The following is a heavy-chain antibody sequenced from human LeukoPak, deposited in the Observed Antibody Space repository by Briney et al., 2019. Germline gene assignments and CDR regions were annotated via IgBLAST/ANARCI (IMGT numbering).Heavy chain of an antibody. V-gene: IGHV1-46*01. D-gene: IGHD2-21*01. J-gene: IGHJ4*02. CDR3: AIVKMIGPFDY. CDR1: GYTFTSYY. CDR2: INPSGGST. Sequence: ASVKVSCKASGYTFTSYYMHWVRQAPGQGLEWMGIINPSGGSTSYAQKFQGRVTMTRDTSTSTVYMELSSLRSEDTAVYHCAIVKMIGPFDYWGQGTLVTVSS.